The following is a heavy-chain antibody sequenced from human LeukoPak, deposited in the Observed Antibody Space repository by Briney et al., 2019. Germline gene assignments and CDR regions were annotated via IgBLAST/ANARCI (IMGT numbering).Heavy chain of an antibody. CDR3: AKESSSGWYTDY. CDR1: GFTFDDYA. CDR2: ISWNSGSI. J-gene: IGHJ4*02. Sequence: GRSLRLSCAASGFTFDDYAIHWVRQAPGKGLEWVSGISWNSGSIGYADSVKGRFTISRDNAENSLYLQMNSLRAEDTAVYYCAKESSSGWYTDYWGQGTLVTVSS. D-gene: IGHD6-19*01. V-gene: IGHV3-9*01.